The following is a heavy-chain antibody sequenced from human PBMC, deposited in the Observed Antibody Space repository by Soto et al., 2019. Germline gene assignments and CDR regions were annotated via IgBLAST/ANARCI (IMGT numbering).Heavy chain of an antibody. CDR1: GFTFSSYS. V-gene: IGHV3-21*01. CDR3: ARDVAAHFDY. J-gene: IGHJ4*02. Sequence: TGGSLRLSCAASGFTFSSYSMNWVRQAPGKGLEWVSSISSSSTYIYYADSVKGRFTISRDNAKNSLYLQMNSLRAEDTAVYYCARDVAAHFDYWGQGTLVTVSS. CDR2: ISSSSTYI. D-gene: IGHD6-6*01.